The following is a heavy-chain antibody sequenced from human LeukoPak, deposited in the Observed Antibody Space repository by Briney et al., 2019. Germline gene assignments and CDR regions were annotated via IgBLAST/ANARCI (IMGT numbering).Heavy chain of an antibody. CDR2: INSYNGYA. V-gene: IGHV1-18*01. Sequence: ASVKVSCKGSGYTFSSFGLSWERQAPGQGLEWMGWINSYNGYANYAQKFQGRVTMTTDTSTSTAYMELRSLTSDDTAVYYCARGRDRGTTYYSFAYWGQGTLVTVSS. J-gene: IGHJ4*02. D-gene: IGHD2/OR15-2a*01. CDR1: GYTFSSFG. CDR3: ARGRDRGTTYYSFAY.